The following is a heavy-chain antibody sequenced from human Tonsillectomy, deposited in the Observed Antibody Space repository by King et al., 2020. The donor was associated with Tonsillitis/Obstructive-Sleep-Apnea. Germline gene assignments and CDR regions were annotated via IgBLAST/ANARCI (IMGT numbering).Heavy chain of an antibody. CDR2: IYWDDDK. Sequence: TLKESGPTVVKPTQTLTLTCTFSGFSLSTSGVGVGWIRQPPGKALEWLALIYWDDDKRYSPSLKSRLTITKDTSKNQVVITMTNMDPVDTATYYCAHSPEYCSSTHCYLPRHFHHWGQGTLVTVSS. J-gene: IGHJ1*01. CDR3: AHSPEYCSSTHCYLPRHFHH. CDR1: GFSLSTSGVG. D-gene: IGHD2-2*01. V-gene: IGHV2-5*02.